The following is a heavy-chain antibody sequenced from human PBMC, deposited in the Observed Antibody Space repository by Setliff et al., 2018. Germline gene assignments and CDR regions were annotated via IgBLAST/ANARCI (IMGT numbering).Heavy chain of an antibody. CDR3: ARERYFDY. CDR1: GYTFTNYY. V-gene: IGHV1-2*06. CDR2: INPNSGGT. J-gene: IGHJ4*02. Sequence: ASVKVSCKASGYTFTNYYIHWVRQAPGQGLEWMGRINPNSGGTNYAQKFQGRVTMTRDTSITTAYMDLTSLRSDDTAVYYCARERYFDYWGQGTLVTVS.